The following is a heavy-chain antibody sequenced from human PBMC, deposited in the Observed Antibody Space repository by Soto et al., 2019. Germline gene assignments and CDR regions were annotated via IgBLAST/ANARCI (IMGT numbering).Heavy chain of an antibody. Sequence: SETLSLTCAVYGGSFSGYYWSWIRQPPGKGLEWIGEINHSGSTNYNPSLKSRVTISVDTSKNQFSLKLSSVTAADTAVYYCASRPTYGSGSSPPYNWFDPWGQGTLVTVSS. D-gene: IGHD3-10*01. J-gene: IGHJ5*02. CDR1: GGSFSGYY. CDR2: INHSGST. V-gene: IGHV4-34*01. CDR3: ASRPTYGSGSSPPYNWFDP.